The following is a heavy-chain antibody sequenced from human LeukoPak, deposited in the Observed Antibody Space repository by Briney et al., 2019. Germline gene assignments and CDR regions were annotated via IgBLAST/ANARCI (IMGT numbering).Heavy chain of an antibody. CDR2: ISSSSSYI. V-gene: IGHV3-21*01. Sequence: GGSLRLSCAVSGFTFSSYSMNWVRQAPGKGLEWVSSISSSSSYIYYADSVKGRFTISRDNAKNSLYLQMNSLRAEDTAVYYCARESRVGGDAFDIWGQGTMVTVSS. CDR3: ARESRVGGDAFDI. D-gene: IGHD1-26*01. CDR1: GFTFSSYS. J-gene: IGHJ3*02.